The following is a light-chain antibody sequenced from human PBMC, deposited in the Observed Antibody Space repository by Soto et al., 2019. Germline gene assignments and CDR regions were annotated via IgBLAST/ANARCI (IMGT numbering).Light chain of an antibody. V-gene: IGKV3-15*01. CDR3: QQYNNWPPVT. J-gene: IGKJ1*01. CDR2: GAS. Sequence: EIVLTQSPGTLSLSPGERGTLSCRASQSVNSNYLAWYQQKPGQAPRLLIYGASTRATGIPARFSGSGSGTEFTLTISSLQSEDFAVYYCQQYNNWPPVTFGQGTKVDIK. CDR1: QSVNSN.